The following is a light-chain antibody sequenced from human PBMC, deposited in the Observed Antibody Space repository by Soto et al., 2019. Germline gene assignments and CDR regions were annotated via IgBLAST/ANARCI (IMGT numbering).Light chain of an antibody. CDR2: WAS. Sequence: IVMTQSPDSLAVSLGERATINCKSSQSALYSSNNKNYLAWYQQKPGQPPKLLIYWASTRESGVPDRFSGSGSGTDFTLTISSLQAEDVAVYYCQQYSIAPLTFGPGTKVDIK. J-gene: IGKJ3*01. V-gene: IGKV4-1*01. CDR3: QQYSIAPLT. CDR1: QSALYSSNNKNY.